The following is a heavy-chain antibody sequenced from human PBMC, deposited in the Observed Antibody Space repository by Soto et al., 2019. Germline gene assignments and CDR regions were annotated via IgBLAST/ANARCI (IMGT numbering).Heavy chain of an antibody. CDR3: ASGRYGDY. CDR2: ISAHSGNT. D-gene: IGHD1-26*01. J-gene: IGHJ4*02. V-gene: IGHV1-18*01. CDR1: GYAFTTYG. Sequence: QVHLVQSGAEVKKPGASVKVSCKGSGYAFTTYGITWVRQAPGQGLEWMGWISAHSGNTNYAQKLQGRVTVTRDTSTSTAYMELRILRSDDTAVYYCASGRYGDYWGQGALVTVSS.